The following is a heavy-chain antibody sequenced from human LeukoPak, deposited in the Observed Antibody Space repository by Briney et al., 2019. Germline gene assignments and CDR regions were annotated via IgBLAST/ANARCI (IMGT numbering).Heavy chain of an antibody. CDR3: ARGFGGIAVAANWFDP. CDR1: GGSFSGYY. CDR2: IDHSGST. D-gene: IGHD6-19*01. Sequence: SETLSLTCAVYGGSFSGYYWSWIRQPPGKGLEWIGEIDHSGSTNYNPSLKSRVTISVDTSKNQFSLKLSSVTAADTAVYYCARGFGGIAVAANWFDPWGQGTLVTVSS. V-gene: IGHV4-34*01. J-gene: IGHJ5*02.